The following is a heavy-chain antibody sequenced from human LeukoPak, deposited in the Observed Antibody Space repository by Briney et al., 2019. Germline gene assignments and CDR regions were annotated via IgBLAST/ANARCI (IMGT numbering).Heavy chain of an antibody. D-gene: IGHD6-13*01. CDR2: ITTSSGYI. V-gene: IGHV3-21*01. CDR3: ASIPGYSSSFDA. J-gene: IGHJ4*02. CDR1: GFTFSNYH. Sequence: GGSLRLSCVASGFTFSNYHMNWVRQAPGKGLEWVSSITTSSGYIYYSDSVRGRFTISRDNAKNSLYLQMNSLRAEDTAVYYCASIPGYSSSFDAWGQGTLVTVSS.